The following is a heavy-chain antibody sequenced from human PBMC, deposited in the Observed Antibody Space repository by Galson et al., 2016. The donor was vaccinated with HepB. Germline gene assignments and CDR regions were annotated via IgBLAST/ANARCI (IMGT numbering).Heavy chain of an antibody. CDR1: GDTFSGYH. J-gene: IGHJ4*02. CDR2: VYYSVSS. D-gene: IGHD1-26*01. V-gene: IGHV4-59*04. CDR3: ARPYSGSNLGGFDN. Sequence: SETLSLTCAVYGDTFSGYHWTWVRQSPGMGLEWIGSVYYSVSSYYNPSLESRVTIFIDTSKNQFSLKLTSVTAADTAVYYCARPYSGSNLGGFDNWGRGILVTVSS.